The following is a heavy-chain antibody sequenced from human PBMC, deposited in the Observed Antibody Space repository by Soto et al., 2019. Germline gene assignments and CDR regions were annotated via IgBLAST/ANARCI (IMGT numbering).Heavy chain of an antibody. CDR3: AREMATITAFDI. J-gene: IGHJ3*02. CDR2: IIPIFGTA. CDR1: GYTFTSYG. D-gene: IGHD5-12*01. Sequence: SVKVSCKASGYTFTSYGISWVRQAPGQGLEWMGWIIPIFGTANYAQKFQGRVTITADESTSTAYMELSSLRSEDTAVYYCAREMATITAFDIWGHGTMVTVSS. V-gene: IGHV1-69*13.